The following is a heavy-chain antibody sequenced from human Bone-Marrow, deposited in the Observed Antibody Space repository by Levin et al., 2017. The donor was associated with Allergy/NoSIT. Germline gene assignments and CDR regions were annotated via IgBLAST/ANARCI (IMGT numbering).Heavy chain of an antibody. CDR2: IYYSGST. Sequence: KSSETLSLTCTVSGGSISSSSYYWGWIRQPPGKGLEWIGSIYYSGSTYYNPSLKSRVTISVDTSKNQFSLKLSSVTAAGTAVYYCAGGGSSGWYSVGWFDPWGQGTLVTVSS. V-gene: IGHV4-39*07. CDR3: AGGGSSGWYSVGWFDP. J-gene: IGHJ5*02. CDR1: GGSISSSSYY. D-gene: IGHD6-19*01.